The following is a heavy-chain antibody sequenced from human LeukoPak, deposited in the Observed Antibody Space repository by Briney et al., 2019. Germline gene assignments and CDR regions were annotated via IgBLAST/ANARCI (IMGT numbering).Heavy chain of an antibody. CDR2: IYTSGST. J-gene: IGHJ5*02. CDR1: GGSISSGSYY. D-gene: IGHD3-9*01. Sequence: SETLSLTCTVSGGSISSGSYYWSWIRQPAGKGLEWIGRIYTSGSTNYNPSLNSRVTISVDTSKNHFSLKLSSVTAADTAVYYCARTDYDVLSWGQGTLVTVSS. V-gene: IGHV4-61*02. CDR3: ARTDYDVLS.